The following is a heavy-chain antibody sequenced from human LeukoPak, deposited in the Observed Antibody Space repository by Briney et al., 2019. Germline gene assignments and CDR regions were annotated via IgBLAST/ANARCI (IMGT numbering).Heavy chain of an antibody. CDR1: GGSFSSSNW. CDR3: ARAPIVVELNAFDI. J-gene: IGHJ3*02. CDR2: IYHSGST. Sequence: SGTLSLTCAVSGGSFSSSNWWSWVRQPSGKGLEWIGEIYHSGSTNYNPSLKSRVTISVDKSRNQFSLKLSSVTAADTAVYYCARAPIVVELNAFDIWGQGTMVTVSS. V-gene: IGHV4-4*02. D-gene: IGHD2-21*01.